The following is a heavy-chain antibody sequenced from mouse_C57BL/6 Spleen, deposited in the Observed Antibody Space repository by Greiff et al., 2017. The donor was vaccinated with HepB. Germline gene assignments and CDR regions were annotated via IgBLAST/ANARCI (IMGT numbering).Heavy chain of an antibody. CDR2: ISSGGSYT. CDR3: ARQDYGWYFDV. V-gene: IGHV5-6*01. Sequence: DVQLVESGGDLVKPGGSLKLSCAASGFTFSSYGMSWVRQTPDKRLEWVATISSGGSYTYYPDSVKGRFTISRDNAKNTLYLQMSSLKSEDTAMYYCARQDYGWYFDVWGTGTTVTVSS. J-gene: IGHJ1*03. D-gene: IGHD1-1*01. CDR1: GFTFSSYG.